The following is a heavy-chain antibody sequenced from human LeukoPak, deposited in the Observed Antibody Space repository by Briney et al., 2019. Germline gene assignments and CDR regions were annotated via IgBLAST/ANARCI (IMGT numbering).Heavy chain of an antibody. V-gene: IGHV3-64*01. Sequence: GGSLRLSCAASGFTFSSYAMHWVRQAPGKGLEYVSAISSNGGSTYYANSVKGRFTISRDNSKNTLYLQMNSLRAEDTAVYYCAKGRYDSPGEESYWGQGTLVTVSS. CDR1: GFTFSSYA. CDR3: AKGRYDSPGEESY. J-gene: IGHJ4*02. D-gene: IGHD3-22*01. CDR2: ISSNGGST.